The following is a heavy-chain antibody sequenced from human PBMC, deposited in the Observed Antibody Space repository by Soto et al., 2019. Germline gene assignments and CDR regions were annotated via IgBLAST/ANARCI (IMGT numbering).Heavy chain of an antibody. J-gene: IGHJ4*02. CDR1: GGTFGSST. V-gene: IGHV1-69*06. D-gene: IGHD1-26*01. CDR3: ARGGSYYAH. CDR2: ITPVFGAP. Sequence: QVQLVQSGAEVKKPGSSVKVSCKASGGTFGSSTISWVRQAPGQGLEWMGGITPVFGAPNYAQKFQGRVTITADKSTSTAYMELRSLRSEDTAVYYCARGGSYYAHWGQGTLVTVSS.